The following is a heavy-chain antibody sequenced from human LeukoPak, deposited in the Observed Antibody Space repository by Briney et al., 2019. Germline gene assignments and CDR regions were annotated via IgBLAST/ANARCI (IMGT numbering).Heavy chain of an antibody. CDR2: INHSGST. Sequence: SETLSLTCAVYGGSFSGYYWSWIRQPPGKGLEWIGEINHSGSTNYHPSLKRRVTISGDTSKNQFSLKLRSVTATDTAVYYCGRDEGRRNWFDPWGQGTLVTVSS. V-gene: IGHV4-34*01. CDR3: GRDEGRRNWFDP. CDR1: GGSFSGYY. J-gene: IGHJ5*02.